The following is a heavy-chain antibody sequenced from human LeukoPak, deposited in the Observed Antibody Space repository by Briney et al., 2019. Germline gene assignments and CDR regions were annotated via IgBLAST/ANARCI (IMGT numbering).Heavy chain of an antibody. J-gene: IGHJ4*02. D-gene: IGHD2-21*02. Sequence: SETLSLTYAVSGYSISSGGYSWNWIRQPPGKGLEWIGYIYYSGSTNYNPALKSRVTISVDASKNQFSLKLTSVSAADTAVYYCARGWGPAYCGGDCHRHFDYWGQGALVRVSS. CDR1: GYSISSGGYS. CDR3: ARGWGPAYCGGDCHRHFDY. CDR2: IYYSGST. V-gene: IGHV4-30-4*07.